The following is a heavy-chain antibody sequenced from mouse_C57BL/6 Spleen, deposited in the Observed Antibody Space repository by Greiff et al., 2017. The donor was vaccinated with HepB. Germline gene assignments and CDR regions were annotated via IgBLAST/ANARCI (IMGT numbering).Heavy chain of an antibody. J-gene: IGHJ4*01. CDR1: GYSITSGYY. V-gene: IGHV3-6*01. Sequence: EVQRVESGPGLVKPSQSLSLTCSVTGYSITSGYYWNWIRQFPGNKLEWMGYISYDGSNNYNPSLKNRISITRDTSKNQFFLKLNSVTTEDTATYYCARDDGYYRYYAMDYWGQGTSVTVSS. D-gene: IGHD2-3*01. CDR3: ARDDGYYRYYAMDY. CDR2: ISYDGSN.